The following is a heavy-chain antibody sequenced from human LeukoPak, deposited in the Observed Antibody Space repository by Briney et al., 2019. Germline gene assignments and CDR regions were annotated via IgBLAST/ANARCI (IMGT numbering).Heavy chain of an antibody. Sequence: PGGSLRLSCAASGFTFDDYAMHWGRQAPGEGLEWGSGISWNSGSIGYADSVKGRFTISRDNAKTSLYLQMNSLRAEDTALYYCAKGGSSGYYHGDWFDPWGQGTLVTVSS. CDR2: ISWNSGSI. CDR1: GFTFDDYA. CDR3: AKGGSSGYYHGDWFDP. J-gene: IGHJ5*02. D-gene: IGHD3-22*01. V-gene: IGHV3-9*01.